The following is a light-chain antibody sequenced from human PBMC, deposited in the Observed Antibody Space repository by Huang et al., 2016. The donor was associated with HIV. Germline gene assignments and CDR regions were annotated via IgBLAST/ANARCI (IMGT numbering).Light chain of an antibody. J-gene: IGKJ5*01. CDR1: PSLISSVGNTY. V-gene: IGKV2-30*01. Sequence: VVLTHSPLSLPVTLGQPASISCWSSPSLISSVGNTYLSWFQQRPGQSPRRLIYKISNRDSGVPDRFSGSGSGSDFTLKISKVEAEDVAVYYCMQGTNWPPITFGPGTRLEI. CDR3: MQGTNWPPIT. CDR2: KIS.